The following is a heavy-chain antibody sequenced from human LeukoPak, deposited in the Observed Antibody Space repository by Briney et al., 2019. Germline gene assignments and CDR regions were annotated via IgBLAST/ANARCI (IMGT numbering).Heavy chain of an antibody. CDR1: GFTVSSNY. CDR3: ARDSSGAGYYFDY. Sequence: GGSLRLSCAASGFTVSSNYMSLVRQAPGKGLEWVSVIYSGGSTYYADSVKGRFTISRDNSKNTLYLQMNSLRAEDTAVYYCARDSSGAGYYFDYWGQGTLVTVSS. J-gene: IGHJ4*02. CDR2: IYSGGST. V-gene: IGHV3-53*05. D-gene: IGHD3-22*01.